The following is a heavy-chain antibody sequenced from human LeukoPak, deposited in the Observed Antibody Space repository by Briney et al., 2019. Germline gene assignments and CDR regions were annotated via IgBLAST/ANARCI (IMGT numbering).Heavy chain of an antibody. CDR1: GFTFSDYH. V-gene: IGHV3-30-3*01. CDR3: FFPGITGKVY. D-gene: IGHD1-20*01. J-gene: IGHJ4*02. Sequence: GGSLRPSCAASGFTFSDYHMSWIRQAPGKGLEWVAVISYDGSNKYYADSVKGRFTISRDNSKNTLYLQMNSLRAEDTAVYYCFFPGITGKVYWGQGTLVTVSS. CDR2: ISYDGSNK.